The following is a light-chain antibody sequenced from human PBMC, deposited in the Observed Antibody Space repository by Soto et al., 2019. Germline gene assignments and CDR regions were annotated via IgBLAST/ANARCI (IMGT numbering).Light chain of an antibody. V-gene: IGKV1-5*01. CDR3: QHYDSFPWT. J-gene: IGKJ1*01. Sequence: DIQMTQSPSTLSASVGDRITITCRASQSVSGWLVWYQQKPGKAPKLLIFGASSLERGVPSRFSGSGSGTEFTLTISGLQPDDFATYYCQHYDSFPWTFGLGTKVEVK. CDR1: QSVSGW. CDR2: GAS.